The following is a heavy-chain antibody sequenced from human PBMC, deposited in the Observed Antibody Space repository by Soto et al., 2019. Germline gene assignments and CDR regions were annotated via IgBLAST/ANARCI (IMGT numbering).Heavy chain of an antibody. CDR3: ARQLELRVNWFDP. V-gene: IGHV1-69*01. CDR2: IIPIFGTA. J-gene: IGHJ5*02. D-gene: IGHD1-7*01. Sequence: VKVSCKASGGTFSSYAISWVRQAPGQGLEWMGGIIPIFGTANYAQKFQGRVTITADESTSTAYMELSSLRSEDTAVYYCARQLELRVNWFDPWGQGTLVTVSS. CDR1: GGTFSSYA.